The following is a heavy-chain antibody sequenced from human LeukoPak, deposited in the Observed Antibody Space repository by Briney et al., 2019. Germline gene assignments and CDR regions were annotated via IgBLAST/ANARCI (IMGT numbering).Heavy chain of an antibody. CDR3: ARRRFSYGDNDAFDI. Sequence: SETPSLTCTISRGSLSSYYWSWIRQSPGKGPEWIGYIYYSGGTNYNPSLESRVTISVDRSTNQFSVKVRSVTAADTAVYYCARRRFSYGDNDAFDIWGQGTMVTVSS. CDR2: IYYSGGT. CDR1: RGSLSSYY. D-gene: IGHD5-18*01. J-gene: IGHJ3*02. V-gene: IGHV4-59*08.